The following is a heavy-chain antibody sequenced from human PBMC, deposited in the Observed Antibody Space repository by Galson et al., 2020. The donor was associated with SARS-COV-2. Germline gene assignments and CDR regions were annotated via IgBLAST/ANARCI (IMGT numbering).Heavy chain of an antibody. D-gene: IGHD3-3*01. J-gene: IGHJ4*02. V-gene: IGHV4-59*01. CDR3: ARAAQTYYDFWSGYYNAPHFDY. Sequence: SETLSLTCTVSGGSISSYYWTWIRQPPGKGLEWIGYIYYSGSTNYNPSLKSRVTISVDTSKNQFSLKLSSVTAADTAVYYCARAAQTYYDFWSGYYNAPHFDYWGQGTLVTVSS. CDR2: IYYSGST. CDR1: GGSISSYY.